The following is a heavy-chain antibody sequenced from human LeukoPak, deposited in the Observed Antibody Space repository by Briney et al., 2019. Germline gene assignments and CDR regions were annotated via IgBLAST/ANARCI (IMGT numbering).Heavy chain of an antibody. V-gene: IGHV3-21*01. CDR2: ICVGAT. Sequence: PGGSLRLSCAASGFSFSSYCMNWVRQAPGKGLEWVSSICVGATYYADSVKGRFTISRDNAQNSLYLQMNSLRADDTAVFYCARRTYSSGHYDYWGQGTLVTVSS. CDR3: ARRTYSSGHYDY. D-gene: IGHD6-19*01. J-gene: IGHJ4*02. CDR1: GFSFSSYC.